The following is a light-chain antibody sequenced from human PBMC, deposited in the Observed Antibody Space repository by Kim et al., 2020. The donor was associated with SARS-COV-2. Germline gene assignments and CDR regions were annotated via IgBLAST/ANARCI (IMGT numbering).Light chain of an antibody. CDR3: QQYNSYSYLT. J-gene: IGKJ4*01. Sequence: SVGDRVTSTCRASQSISSWLAWYQQKPGKAPKLLIYKASSLESGVPSRFSGSGSGTEFTLTISSLQPDDFATYYCQQYNSYSYLTFGGGTKVDIK. V-gene: IGKV1-5*03. CDR1: QSISSW. CDR2: KAS.